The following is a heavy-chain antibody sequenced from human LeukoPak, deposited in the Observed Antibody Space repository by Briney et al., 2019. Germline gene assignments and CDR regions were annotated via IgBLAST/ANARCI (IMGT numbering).Heavy chain of an antibody. V-gene: IGHV3-7*01. Sequence: PGGSLRLSCAASGFTFSNSWMSWVRQAPERGLEWVANIKADGSQKDYVDSMKGRFTVSRDNAKNSLYLQMNSLRAEDTAVYYCARDRGGGYCSGGSCYHRAYDAFDIWGQGTMVTVSS. J-gene: IGHJ3*02. CDR3: ARDRGGGYCSGGSCYHRAYDAFDI. CDR2: IKADGSQK. D-gene: IGHD2-15*01. CDR1: GFTFSNSW.